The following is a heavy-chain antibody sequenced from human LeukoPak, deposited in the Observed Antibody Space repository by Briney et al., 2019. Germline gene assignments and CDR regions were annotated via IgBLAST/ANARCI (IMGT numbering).Heavy chain of an antibody. CDR3: ARDQIVGATVNWFDP. Sequence: SETLSLTCAVYGGSFSGYYWSWIRQPPGKGLEWIGSIYYSGSTYYNPSLKSRVTISVDTSKNQFSLKLSSVTAADTAVYYCARDQIVGATVNWFDPWGQGTLVTVSS. CDR1: GGSFSGYY. CDR2: IYYSGST. V-gene: IGHV4-34*01. J-gene: IGHJ5*02. D-gene: IGHD1-26*01.